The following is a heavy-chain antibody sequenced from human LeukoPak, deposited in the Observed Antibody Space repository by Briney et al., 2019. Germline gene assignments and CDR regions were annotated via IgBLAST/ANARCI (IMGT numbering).Heavy chain of an antibody. CDR3: SRDDRIAVAGSYYHLGMDV. CDR1: GFTFSSYW. Sequence: GGSLRLSCAASGFTFSSYWMSWVRQAPGKGLEGVANIKQDGSEKYYVDSVKGRFTISRDHPKNSLYLQMNSPRAQDTAVDYCSRDDRIAVAGSYYHLGMDVLGQGTTVTVSS. J-gene: IGHJ6*02. CDR2: IKQDGSEK. V-gene: IGHV3-7*04. D-gene: IGHD6-19*01.